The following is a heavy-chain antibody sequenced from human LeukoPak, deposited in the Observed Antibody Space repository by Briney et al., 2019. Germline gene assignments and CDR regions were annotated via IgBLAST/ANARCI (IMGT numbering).Heavy chain of an antibody. CDR3: ARIRRRSTKTPGHADY. D-gene: IGHD5/OR15-5a*01. CDR2: IYHSGST. CDR1: DGSITTDDSY. J-gene: IGHJ4*02. V-gene: IGHV4-31*03. Sequence: SQTLSLTCTVSDGSITTDDSYWSWIRQHPGKGLEWIGHIYHSGSTYYSPSLKSRLTISLDTSKNQFSLKLSSVTAADTAVYFCARIRRRSTKTPGHADYWGQGTLVTVSS.